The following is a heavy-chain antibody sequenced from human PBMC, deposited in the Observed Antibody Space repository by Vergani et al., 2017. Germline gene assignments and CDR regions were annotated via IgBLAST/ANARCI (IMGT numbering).Heavy chain of an antibody. V-gene: IGHV2-5*01. CDR2: IYWNDDK. J-gene: IGHJ6*03. CDR1: GFSLSTSGVG. Sequence: QITLKESGPTLVKPTQTLTLTCTFSGFSLSTSGVGVGWIRQPPGKALEWLALIYWNDDKRYSPSLKSRLTITKDTSKNQVFLTMTNMDPVDTATYYCAHSSQKGYYDILTGYYLSYYYYYYMDVWGKGTTVTVSS. CDR3: AHSSQKGYYDILTGYYLSYYYYYYMDV. D-gene: IGHD3-9*01.